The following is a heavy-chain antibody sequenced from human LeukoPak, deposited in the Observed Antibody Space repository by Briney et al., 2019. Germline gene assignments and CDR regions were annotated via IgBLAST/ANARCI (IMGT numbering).Heavy chain of an antibody. CDR3: AKDLVGATYEGAFDI. Sequence: GGSLRLSCAASGFTFSDYYMSWIRQAPGKGLEWVSYISSSGSTIYYADSVKGRFTISRDNAKNTLYLQMNSLRAEDTALYYCAKDLVGATYEGAFDIWGKGTMVTVSS. CDR1: GFTFSDYY. D-gene: IGHD1-26*01. V-gene: IGHV3-11*01. J-gene: IGHJ3*02. CDR2: ISSSGSTI.